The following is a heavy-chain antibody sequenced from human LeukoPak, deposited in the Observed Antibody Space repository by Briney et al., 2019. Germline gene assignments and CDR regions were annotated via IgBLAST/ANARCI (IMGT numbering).Heavy chain of an antibody. V-gene: IGHV1-2*02. CDR1: GYTFTGYY. J-gene: IGHJ6*03. CDR2: INPNSGGT. Sequence: ASVKVSCKASGYTFTGYYKHWVRQAPGQGLEWMGWINPNSGGTNYAQTSQGRVTMTRDTSISTAYMVLSSLRTDDTTVYYCAKDRLSRVRYYYYYMDVWGKGNTVTISS. D-gene: IGHD3-3*02. CDR3: AKDRLSRVRYYYYYMDV.